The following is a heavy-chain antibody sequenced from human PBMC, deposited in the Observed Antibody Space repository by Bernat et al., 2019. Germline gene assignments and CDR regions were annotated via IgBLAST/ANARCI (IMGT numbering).Heavy chain of an antibody. CDR1: KFTFSSYG. CDR2: IWHDGSNE. D-gene: IGHD3-10*01. J-gene: IGHJ2*01. Sequence: QVQLVESGGGVVQPGRSLRLSCEASKFTFSSYGMHWVRQAPGKGLEWVAVIWHDGSNENYADSVKGRFTISRDNAKNSLYLQMNSLRAEDTAVYYCARDRETGIYWYFDLWGRGTLVTVSS. CDR3: ARDRETGIYWYFDL. V-gene: IGHV3-33*01.